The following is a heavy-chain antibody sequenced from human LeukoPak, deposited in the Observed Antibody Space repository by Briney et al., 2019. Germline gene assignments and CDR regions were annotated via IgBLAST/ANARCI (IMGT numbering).Heavy chain of an antibody. J-gene: IGHJ4*02. CDR3: ARDGLNNYVWGSYRYHDY. CDR1: GYTFTGYY. V-gene: IGHV1-2*02. D-gene: IGHD3-16*02. CDR2: INPNSGGT. Sequence: ASVKVSCKASGYTFTGYYMHWVRQAPGQGLEWMGWINPNSGGTNYAQMFQGRVTLTQDTSISTAYMELSRLRSDDTAVYYCARDGLNNYVWGSYRYHDYWGQGTLVTVSP.